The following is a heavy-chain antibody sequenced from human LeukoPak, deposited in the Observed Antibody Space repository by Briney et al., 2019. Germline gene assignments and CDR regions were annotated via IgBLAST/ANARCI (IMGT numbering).Heavy chain of an antibody. D-gene: IGHD3-10*01. J-gene: IGHJ4*02. CDR1: GFTFSSYG. CDR2: ISGSGGST. V-gene: IGHV3-23*01. CDR3: AKDGPMVRGVITDY. Sequence: GGSLRLSCAASGFTFSSYGMSWVRQAPGKGLEWVSAISGSGGSTYYADSVKGRFTISRDNSKNTLYLQMNSLRAEDTAVYYCAKDGPMVRGVITDYWGQGTLVTVSS.